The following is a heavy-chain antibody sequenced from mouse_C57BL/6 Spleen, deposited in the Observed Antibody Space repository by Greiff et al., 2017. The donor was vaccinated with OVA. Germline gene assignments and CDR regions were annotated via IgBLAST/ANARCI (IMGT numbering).Heavy chain of an antibody. CDR3: ARVYYGYEGGAWFDY. V-gene: IGHV1-69*01. Sequence: VQLQQPGAELVMPGASVKLSCKASGYTFTSYWMHWVKQRPGQGLEWIGEIDPSDSYTNYNQKFKGKSTLTVDKSSSTAYMQLSSLTSEESTMCYSARVYYGYEGGAWFDYWGQGTMVTVSA. J-gene: IGHJ3*01. D-gene: IGHD2-2*01. CDR2: IDPSDSYT. CDR1: GYTFTSYW.